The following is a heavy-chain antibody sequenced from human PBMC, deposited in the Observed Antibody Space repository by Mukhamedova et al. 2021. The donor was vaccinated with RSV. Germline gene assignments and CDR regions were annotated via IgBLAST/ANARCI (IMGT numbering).Heavy chain of an antibody. D-gene: IGHD2-2*01. V-gene: IGHV1-3*01. J-gene: IGHJ4*02. CDR3: ARDLSRSCSSTSCSRAYFDY. Sequence: KFQGRVTITRDTSANTAYMELSSLRSEDTAVYYCARDLSRSCSSTSCSRAYFDYWGQGTLVTVSS.